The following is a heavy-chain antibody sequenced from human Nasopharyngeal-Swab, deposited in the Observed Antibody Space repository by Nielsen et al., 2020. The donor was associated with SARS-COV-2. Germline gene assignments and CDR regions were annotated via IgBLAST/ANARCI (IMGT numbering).Heavy chain of an antibody. CDR1: GGTFSSYA. J-gene: IGHJ4*02. CDR2: IIPILGIA. CDR3: ARGYYDILTGYYGPSYYFDY. V-gene: IGHV1-69*04. D-gene: IGHD3-9*01. Sequence: SVKVSCKASGGTFSSYAISWVRQAPGQGLEWMGRIIPILGIANYAQKFQGRVTITADKSTSTAYMELSSLRSEDTAVCYCARGYYDILTGYYGPSYYFDYWGQGTLVTVSS.